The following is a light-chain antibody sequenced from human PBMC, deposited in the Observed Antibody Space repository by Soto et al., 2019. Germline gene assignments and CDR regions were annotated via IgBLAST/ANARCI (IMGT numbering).Light chain of an antibody. CDR1: QTISSW. CDR3: QQYSTYSRT. J-gene: IGKJ1*01. V-gene: IGKV1-5*03. Sequence: DIQMTQSPSTLSGSVGDRVTITCRASQTISSWLAWYQHKPGKAPKLLIYKASSLESGVPLRFSGSGSGTEFTLTISSLQRDDFATYYCQQYSTYSRTFGQGTKVDI. CDR2: KAS.